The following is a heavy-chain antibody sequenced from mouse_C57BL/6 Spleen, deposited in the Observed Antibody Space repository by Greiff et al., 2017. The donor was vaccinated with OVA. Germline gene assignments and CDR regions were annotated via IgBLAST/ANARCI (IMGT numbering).Heavy chain of an antibody. D-gene: IGHD2-3*01. Sequence: QVQLQQSGAELVMPGASVKLSCKASGYTFTSYWMHWVKQRPGQGLEWIGEIDPSDSYTNYNQKFKGKSTLTVDKSSSTAYMQLSSLTSEDSAVYYCARLGYDGYPFAYWGQGTLVTVSA. V-gene: IGHV1-69*01. CDR1: GYTFTSYW. CDR3: ARLGYDGYPFAY. CDR2: IDPSDSYT. J-gene: IGHJ3*01.